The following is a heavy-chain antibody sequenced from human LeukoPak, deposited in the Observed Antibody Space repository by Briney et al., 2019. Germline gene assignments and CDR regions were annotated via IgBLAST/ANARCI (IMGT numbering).Heavy chain of an antibody. CDR3: ARAQDCSSGCYRFFDY. Sequence: PSETLSLTCTGSGGSVSSYSWSWIRQPAGKGLEWIGRIYASGSTNYNHSLKSRVTMSLDTSKNQFSLNLSSVTAADTAVYHCARAQDCSSGCYRFFDYWGQGTLVTVSS. CDR2: IYASGST. J-gene: IGHJ4*02. D-gene: IGHD6-19*01. CDR1: GGSVSSYS. V-gene: IGHV4-4*07.